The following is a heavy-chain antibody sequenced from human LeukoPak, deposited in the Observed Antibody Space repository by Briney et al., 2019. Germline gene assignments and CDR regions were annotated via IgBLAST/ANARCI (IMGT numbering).Heavy chain of an antibody. D-gene: IGHD2-21*02. CDR1: GFTFSSYG. CDR2: ISYDGSNK. CDR3: AKEIARAYCGGDCYWGAFDI. J-gene: IGHJ3*02. V-gene: IGHV3-30*18. Sequence: GGSLRLSCAASGFTFSSYGMHWVRQAPGKGLEWVAVISYDGSNKYYADSVKGRFTISRDNSKNTLYLQMNSLRAEDTAVYYYAKEIARAYCGGDCYWGAFDIWGQGTMVTVSS.